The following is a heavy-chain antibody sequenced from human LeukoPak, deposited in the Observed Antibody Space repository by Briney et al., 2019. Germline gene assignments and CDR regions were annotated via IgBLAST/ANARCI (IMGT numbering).Heavy chain of an antibody. Sequence: PGGSLRLSCAASGLSFSSHAMNWVRQAPGKGLEWVSAIGGSGDSTYYADSVKGRFTISRDNSKNTLYLQMNSLRPEDTAVYYCAKAYWDTFGWYYFDYWGQGTLVTVSS. CDR3: AKAYWDTFGWYYFDY. D-gene: IGHD6-19*01. V-gene: IGHV3-23*01. CDR2: IGGSGDST. CDR1: GLSFSSHA. J-gene: IGHJ4*02.